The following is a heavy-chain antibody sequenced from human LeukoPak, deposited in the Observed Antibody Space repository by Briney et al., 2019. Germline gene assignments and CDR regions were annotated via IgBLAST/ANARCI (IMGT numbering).Heavy chain of an antibody. CDR3: ARSSPAMVTY. D-gene: IGHD5-18*01. Sequence: SETLSLTCTVSGGSISSYYWSWIRQPPGKGLEWIGYIYYSGSTNYNPSLKSRVTISVDTSKNQFSLKLRSVTAADTAVYYCARSSPAMVTYWGQGTLVTVSS. J-gene: IGHJ4*02. CDR1: GGSISSYY. V-gene: IGHV4-59*01. CDR2: IYYSGST.